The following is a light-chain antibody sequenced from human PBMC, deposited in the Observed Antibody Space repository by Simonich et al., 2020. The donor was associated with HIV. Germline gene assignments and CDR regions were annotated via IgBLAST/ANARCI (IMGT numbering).Light chain of an antibody. CDR3: QQYDNLPSIT. CDR2: AAS. J-gene: IGKJ5*01. V-gene: IGKV1-33*01. Sequence: DIQMTQSPSSLSASVGDRVTITCRASQSISSYLNWYQHKPGKAPKLLIYAASSLQSGVPSRFSGSGSGTDFTFTISSLQPEDIATYYCQQYDNLPSITFGQGTRLEIK. CDR1: QSISSY.